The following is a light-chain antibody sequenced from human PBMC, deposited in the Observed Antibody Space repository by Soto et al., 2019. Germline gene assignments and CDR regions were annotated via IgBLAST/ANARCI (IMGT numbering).Light chain of an antibody. CDR2: AAS. CDR1: QDISNY. J-gene: IGKJ4*01. V-gene: IGKV1-12*01. Sequence: DIQMTQSPSSVSASVGDRVVITCRASQDISNYLAWYQQKPGDAPELLIYAASRLKRGVPSRFSGSGSGTDFTLIIDSLQPEDFAIYYCQQADIFPLTFGGGTKVEI. CDR3: QQADIFPLT.